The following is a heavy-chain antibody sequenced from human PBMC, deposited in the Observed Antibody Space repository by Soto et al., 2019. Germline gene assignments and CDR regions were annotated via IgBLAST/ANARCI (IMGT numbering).Heavy chain of an antibody. D-gene: IGHD3-16*01. J-gene: IGHJ6*02. CDR2: ISYDGSNK. V-gene: IGHV3-30-3*01. Sequence: PGGSLRLSCAASGFTFSSYAMHWVRQAPGKGLEWVAVISYDGSNKYYADSVKGRFTISRDNSKNTLYLQMNSLRAEDTAVYYCASEPTAIGGGYYCDGMDVWGQGTTVTVSS. CDR3: ASEPTAIGGGYYCDGMDV. CDR1: GFTFSSYA.